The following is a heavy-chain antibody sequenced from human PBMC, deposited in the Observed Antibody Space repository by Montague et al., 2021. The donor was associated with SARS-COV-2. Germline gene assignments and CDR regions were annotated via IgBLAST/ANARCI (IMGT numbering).Heavy chain of an antibody. CDR1: GGPISSYY. CDR3: ARGGGGRDGYNP. J-gene: IGHJ5*02. V-gene: IGHV4-59*01. Sequence: SETLSLTCTVSGGPISSYYWSWIRQPPGKGLEWIGYIYYSGSTNYNPSLKSRVTISVDTSKNQFSLKLSSVTAADTAVYYCARGGGGRDGYNPWGQGTLVTVSS. D-gene: IGHD5-24*01. CDR2: IYYSGST.